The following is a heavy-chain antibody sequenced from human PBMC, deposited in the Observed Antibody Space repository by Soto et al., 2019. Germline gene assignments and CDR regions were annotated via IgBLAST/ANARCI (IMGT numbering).Heavy chain of an antibody. Sequence: ASVKVSCKASGYTFTSYGISWVRQAPGQGLEWMGWISAYNGNTNYAQKLQGRVTMTTDTSTSTAYMELRSLRSDDTAVYYCARYLGDDFWSGYYWAGARYYYYYMDVRGKGATVTVSS. D-gene: IGHD3-3*01. J-gene: IGHJ6*03. V-gene: IGHV1-18*01. CDR1: GYTFTSYG. CDR3: ARYLGDDFWSGYYWAGARYYYYYMDV. CDR2: ISAYNGNT.